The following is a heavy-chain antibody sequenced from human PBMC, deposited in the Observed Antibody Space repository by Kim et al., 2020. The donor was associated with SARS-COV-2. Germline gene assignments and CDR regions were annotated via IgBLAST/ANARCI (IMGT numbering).Heavy chain of an antibody. Sequence: ASVKVSCKASGYTFTSYDINWVRQATGQGLEWMGWMNPNSGNTGYAQKFQGRVTMTRNTSISTAYMELSRLRSEDTAVYYCARGLLRTMIVVVITTYYYYGIDVWGQGTTVTVSS. V-gene: IGHV1-8*02. CDR3: ARGLLRTMIVVVITTYYYYGIDV. J-gene: IGHJ6*02. D-gene: IGHD3-22*01. CDR1: GYTFTSYD. CDR2: MNPNSGNT.